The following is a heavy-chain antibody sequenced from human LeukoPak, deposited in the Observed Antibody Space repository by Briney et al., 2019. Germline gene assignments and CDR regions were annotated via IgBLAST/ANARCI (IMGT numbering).Heavy chain of an antibody. Sequence: GRSLRLSCAASGFTFSSYGMHWVRQAPGKGLEWVAVISYDGSNKYYADSVKGRFTISRDNSKNTLYLQMNSLRAEDTAVYYCAKRRRSSSWYVGAAFDIWGQGTMV. CDR2: ISYDGSNK. V-gene: IGHV3-30*18. CDR1: GFTFSSYG. CDR3: AKRRRSSSWYVGAAFDI. D-gene: IGHD6-13*01. J-gene: IGHJ3*02.